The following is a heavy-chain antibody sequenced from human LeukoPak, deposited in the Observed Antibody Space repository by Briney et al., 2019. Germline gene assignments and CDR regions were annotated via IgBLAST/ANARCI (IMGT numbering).Heavy chain of an antibody. CDR2: INHSGST. D-gene: IGHD6-13*01. V-gene: IGHV4-34*01. CDR1: GGSFSGYY. CDR3: ARGLIAAVSYFDY. J-gene: IGHJ4*02. Sequence: SETLSLTCAVYGGSFSGYYWSWIRQPPGKGLEWIGEINHSGSTNYNPSLKSRVTISVDTSKNQFSLKLSSVTAADTAVYYCARGLIAAVSYFDYWGQGTLVTVSS.